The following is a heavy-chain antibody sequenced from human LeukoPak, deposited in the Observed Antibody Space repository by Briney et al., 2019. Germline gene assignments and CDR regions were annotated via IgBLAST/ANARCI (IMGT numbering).Heavy chain of an antibody. CDR2: IHYSGST. Sequence: SETLSLTCTVSGGSISTYYWSWIRQPPGKGLELIGYIHYSGSTTYSPPLKSRVTISVDTSKNQFSLKLSSVTAADTAVYYCARLNMDVWGQGTTVTVSS. CDR1: GGSISTYY. V-gene: IGHV4-59*01. CDR3: ARLNMDV. J-gene: IGHJ6*02.